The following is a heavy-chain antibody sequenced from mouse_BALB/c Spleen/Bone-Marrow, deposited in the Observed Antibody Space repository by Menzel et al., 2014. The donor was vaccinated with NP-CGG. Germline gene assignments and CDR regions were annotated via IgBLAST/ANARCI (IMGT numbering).Heavy chain of an antibody. V-gene: IGHV6-6*02. CDR1: GLTFNIYW. D-gene: IGHD2-14*01. Sequence: EVMLVASGGGLVQPGGSMKLSCVVSGLTFNIYWMSWVRQSPEKGLEWVAEIGLKSDNYATHYAESVKGKLTISRDDSKSTLDLHMDTLRPEETGVYYSRASTMAMDYWGQGTSVTVSS. J-gene: IGHJ4*01. CDR2: IGLKSDNYAT. CDR3: RASTMAMDY.